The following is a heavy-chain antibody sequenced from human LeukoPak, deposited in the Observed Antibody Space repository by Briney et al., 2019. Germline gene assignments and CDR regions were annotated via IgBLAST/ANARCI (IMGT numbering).Heavy chain of an antibody. CDR3: ARARYSSGCPLDY. V-gene: IGHV4-34*01. Sequence: SETLSLTCAASGGSFSGFYWSWIRQPPGKGLEWIGNINHIGSTNYNPSLKSRVTISVDTSKNQFSLKLSSVTAADTAVYYCARARYSSGCPLDYWGQGTLVTVSS. CDR2: INHIGST. CDR1: GGSFSGFY. J-gene: IGHJ4*02. D-gene: IGHD6-19*01.